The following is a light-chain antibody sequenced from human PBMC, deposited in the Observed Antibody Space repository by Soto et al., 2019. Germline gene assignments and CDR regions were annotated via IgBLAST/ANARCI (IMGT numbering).Light chain of an antibody. CDR2: GAS. CDR1: QSVYNN. V-gene: IGKV3-15*01. CDR3: QKYTQWHTVT. J-gene: IGKJ3*01. Sequence: TQSRATRSLSPLEIATLSFGSIQSVYNNLSCYQQKPGQAPRLLIYGASTRATGIPARFSGSGSGTEFTLTISSLQSEDFAVYFCQKYTQWHTVTFATRNXVDIK.